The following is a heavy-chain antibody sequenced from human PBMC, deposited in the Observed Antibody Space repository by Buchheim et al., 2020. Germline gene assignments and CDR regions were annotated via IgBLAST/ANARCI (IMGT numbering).Heavy chain of an antibody. J-gene: IGHJ6*02. Sequence: EEQLLESGGDLVQPGGSLRLSCAASGFSFSSYAMSWVRLAPGKGLEWVSGLSNSGGSTYYADSVKGRFTISRDNSINTLYLQMDILRVEDTAVYYCARKGDTAFYSYYYAMDVWGQGTT. CDR3: ARKGDTAFYSYYYAMDV. D-gene: IGHD5-18*01. V-gene: IGHV3-23*01. CDR2: LSNSGGST. CDR1: GFSFSSYA.